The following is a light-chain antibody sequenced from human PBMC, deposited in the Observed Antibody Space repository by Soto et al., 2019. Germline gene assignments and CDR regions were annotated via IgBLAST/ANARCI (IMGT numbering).Light chain of an antibody. CDR3: SSYTTSGTLV. V-gene: IGLV2-14*01. CDR2: EVT. CDR1: SSDVGGYNY. Sequence: QSALTQPASVSGSPGQSITISCTGTSSDVGGYNYVSWYQQHPGQVPQLIIYEVTNRPSGVSSRFSGSKSGNTASLTISGLQAEDEADYYCSSYTTSGTLVFGGGTQLTVL. J-gene: IGLJ3*02.